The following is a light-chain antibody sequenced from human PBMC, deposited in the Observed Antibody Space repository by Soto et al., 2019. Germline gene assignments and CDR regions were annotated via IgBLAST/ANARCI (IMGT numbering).Light chain of an antibody. V-gene: IGKV3-20*01. CDR1: QSVSNNY. CDR3: QHYNSYSEA. CDR2: GAS. J-gene: IGKJ1*01. Sequence: EIVLTQSPGTLSLSPWERATLSCRASQSVSNNYLAWYQQKPGQAPRLLIYGASNRATGIPDRFSGSGSGTEFTLTISSLQPDDFATYYCQHYNSYSEAFGQGTKVDIK.